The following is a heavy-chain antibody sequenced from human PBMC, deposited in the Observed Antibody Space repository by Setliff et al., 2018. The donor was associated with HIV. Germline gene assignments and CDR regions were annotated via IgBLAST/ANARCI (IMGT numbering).Heavy chain of an antibody. V-gene: IGHV1-69*05. Sequence: ASVKVSCKASGGTFSSYSISWVRQAPGQGLEWMGRILPIFGTRDYAQMFQGRVTLTSDASTNTLYMELTSLRSDDTAVYYCVRVFKEGWPVVWFDTWGQGTLVTVSS. J-gene: IGHJ5*02. CDR2: ILPIFGTR. CDR3: VRVFKEGWPVVWFDT. D-gene: IGHD2-21*01. CDR1: GGTFSSYS.